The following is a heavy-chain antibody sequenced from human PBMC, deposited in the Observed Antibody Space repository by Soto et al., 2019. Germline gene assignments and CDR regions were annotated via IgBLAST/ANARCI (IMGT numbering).Heavy chain of an antibody. Sequence: SETLSLTCTVSGGSVISGSYYWMWIRQPPGKGLEWIGYIYYSGSTNYNPSLKSRVTISVDTSKNQFSLKLSSVTAADTAVYYCARGLCSGGSCAFDIWGQGTMVTVSS. CDR1: GGSVISGSYY. D-gene: IGHD2-15*01. CDR3: ARGLCSGGSCAFDI. J-gene: IGHJ3*02. V-gene: IGHV4-61*01. CDR2: IYYSGST.